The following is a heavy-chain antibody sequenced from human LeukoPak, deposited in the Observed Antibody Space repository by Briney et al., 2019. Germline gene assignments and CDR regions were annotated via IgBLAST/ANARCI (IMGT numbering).Heavy chain of an antibody. J-gene: IGHJ4*02. D-gene: IGHD2-2*02. Sequence: SETLSLTCTVSGGSISSSSYYWGWIRQPPGKGLERIGSIYYSGSTYYNPSLKSRVTISVDTSKNQFSLKLSSVTAADTAVYYCARRPFGWRYCSSTSCYNAFDYWGQGTLVTVSS. V-gene: IGHV4-39*01. CDR1: GGSISSSSYY. CDR3: ARRPFGWRYCSSTSCYNAFDY. CDR2: IYYSGST.